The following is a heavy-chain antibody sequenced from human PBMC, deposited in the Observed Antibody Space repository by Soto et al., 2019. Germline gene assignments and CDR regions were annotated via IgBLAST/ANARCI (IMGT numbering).Heavy chain of an antibody. J-gene: IGHJ4*02. CDR1: GGSMSSYF. V-gene: IGHV4-4*07. D-gene: IGHD3-16*01. CDR3: ARESAAATYRPLDY. Sequence: SETLSLTCNVSGGSMSSYFWSWIRQPAGKGLEWIGRIYTSETTNYNPSLKSRVTMSVDTSKNQFSLKVNSVTAADTAVYYCARESAAATYRPLDYWGQGTLVTVSS. CDR2: IYTSETT.